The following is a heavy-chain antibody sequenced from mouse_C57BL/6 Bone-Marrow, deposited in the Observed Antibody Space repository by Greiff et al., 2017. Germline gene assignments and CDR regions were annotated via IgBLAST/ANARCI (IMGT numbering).Heavy chain of an antibody. CDR3: TRVPYYYGSVDY. CDR1: GYTFTDYE. Sequence: QVQLQQSGAELVRPGASVTLSCKASGYTFTDYEMHWVKQTPVHGLEWIGAIDPETGGTAYNQKFKGKAILTADKSSSTAYMELRSLTSEDSAVYYCTRVPYYYGSVDYWGQGTTLTVSS. D-gene: IGHD1-1*01. CDR2: IDPETGGT. V-gene: IGHV1-15*01. J-gene: IGHJ2*01.